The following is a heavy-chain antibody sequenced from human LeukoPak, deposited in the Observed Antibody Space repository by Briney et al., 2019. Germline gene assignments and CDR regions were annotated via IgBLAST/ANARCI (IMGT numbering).Heavy chain of an antibody. CDR2: IYYSGST. D-gene: IGHD2-2*01. J-gene: IGHJ6*03. CDR1: GGSISSHY. Sequence: SETLSLTCTVSGGSISSHYWSWIRQPPGKGLEWIGYIYYSGSTNYNPSLKSRVTISVDTSKNQFSLKLSSVTAADTAVYYCAREGSTSLGNYMDVWGKGTTVTVSS. CDR3: AREGSTSLGNYMDV. V-gene: IGHV4-59*11.